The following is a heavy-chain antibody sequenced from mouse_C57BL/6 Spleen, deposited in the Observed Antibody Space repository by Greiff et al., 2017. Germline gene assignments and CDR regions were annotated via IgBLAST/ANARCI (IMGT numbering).Heavy chain of an antibody. Sequence: VKLQQPGTELVKPGASVKLSCKASGYTFTSYWMHWVKQRPGQGLEWIGNINPSNGDTNYNQKFKSKATLTVDKSSSTAYMQLSSPTSEDSAVYCCARGNYYAMDYWGQGTSVTVSS. CDR2: INPSNGDT. V-gene: IGHV1-53*01. J-gene: IGHJ4*01. CDR1: GYTFTSYW. CDR3: ARGNYYAMDY.